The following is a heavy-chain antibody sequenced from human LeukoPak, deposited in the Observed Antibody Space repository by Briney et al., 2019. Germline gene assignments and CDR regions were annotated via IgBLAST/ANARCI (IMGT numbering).Heavy chain of an antibody. CDR1: GYSISSGYY. CDR3: AGNGGLGYYGGNSAWFDP. J-gene: IGHJ5*02. CDR2: IYHGGST. D-gene: IGHD4-23*01. V-gene: IGHV4-38-2*02. Sequence: SETLSLTCTVSGYSISSGYYWGWTRQPPGKGLEWIESIYHGGSTYHNPSIKSRVTISVDTSKNQFSLKLISVTAADTAVYYCAGNGGLGYYGGNSAWFDPWGQGTLVTVSS.